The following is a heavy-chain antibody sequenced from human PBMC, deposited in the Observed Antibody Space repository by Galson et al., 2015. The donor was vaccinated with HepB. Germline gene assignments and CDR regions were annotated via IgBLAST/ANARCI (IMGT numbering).Heavy chain of an antibody. CDR3: ARDLGIVVVPAAISGGWFDP. J-gene: IGHJ5*02. CDR1: GFTFSSYA. CDR2: ISYDGSNK. V-gene: IGHV3-30-3*01. D-gene: IGHD2-2*03. Sequence: SLRLSCAASGFTFSSYAMHWVRQAPGKGLEWVAVISYDGSNKYYADSVRGRFTISRDNSKNTLYLQMNSLRAEDTAVYYCARDLGIVVVPAAISGGWFDPWGQGTLVTVSS.